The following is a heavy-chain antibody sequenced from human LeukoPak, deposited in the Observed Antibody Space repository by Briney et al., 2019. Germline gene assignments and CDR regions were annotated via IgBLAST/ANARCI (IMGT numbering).Heavy chain of an antibody. D-gene: IGHD6-13*01. J-gene: IGHJ4*02. CDR3: AREWQGGIAAAGTRIEGDY. V-gene: IGHV3-7*01. Sequence: GGSLRLSCAASGFTFSSHWMSWVRQAPGKGLEWVANIKQDGSEKYYVDSVKGRFTISRDNAKNSLYLQMNSPRAEDTAVYYCAREWQGGIAAAGTRIEGDYWGQGTLVAVSS. CDR1: GFTFSSHW. CDR2: IKQDGSEK.